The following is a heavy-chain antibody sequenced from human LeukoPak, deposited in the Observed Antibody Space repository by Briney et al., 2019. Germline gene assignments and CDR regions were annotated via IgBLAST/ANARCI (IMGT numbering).Heavy chain of an antibody. CDR2: ISGSGGST. V-gene: IGHV3-23*01. Sequence: GGSLRLSCAASGFTFDDYAMHWVRQAPGKGLEWVSAISGSGGSTYYADSVKGRFTISRDNSKNTLYLQMNSLRAEDTAVYYCAKANYYDSSGLAFDIWGQGTMVTVSS. J-gene: IGHJ3*02. CDR1: GFTFDDYA. CDR3: AKANYYDSSGLAFDI. D-gene: IGHD3-22*01.